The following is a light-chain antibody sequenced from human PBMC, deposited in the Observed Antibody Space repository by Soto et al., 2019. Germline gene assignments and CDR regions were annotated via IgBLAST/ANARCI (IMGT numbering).Light chain of an antibody. CDR2: NNN. J-gene: IGLJ1*01. CDR3: GAWDDILNGYV. Sequence: QSVLTQPPSASGTPGQRVTISCSGSRSNIGSNTVNWYQQLPGAAPKVLIQNNNQRPSGVPDRFSGSKSGTSDSLAISGLQSGDEADYYCGAWDDILNGYVFGFGTKLTVL. V-gene: IGLV1-44*01. CDR1: RSNIGSNT.